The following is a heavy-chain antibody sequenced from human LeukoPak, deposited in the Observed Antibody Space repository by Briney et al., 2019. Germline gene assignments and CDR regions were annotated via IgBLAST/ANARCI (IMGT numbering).Heavy chain of an antibody. CDR2: IYYSGST. Sequence: GSLRLSCAASGFTFSTYGMSWVRQAPGKGLEWIGSIYYSGSTYYNPSLKSRVTISVDTSKNQFSLKLSSVTAADTAVYYCARHVWSSSGSEAFDIWGQGTMVTVSS. J-gene: IGHJ3*02. V-gene: IGHV4-39*01. CDR1: GFTFSTYG. CDR3: ARHVWSSSGSEAFDI. D-gene: IGHD2-15*01.